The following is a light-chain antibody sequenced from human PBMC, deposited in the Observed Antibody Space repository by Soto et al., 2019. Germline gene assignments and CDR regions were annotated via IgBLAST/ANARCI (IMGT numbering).Light chain of an antibody. V-gene: IGKV3-20*01. CDR3: QQYATSPPSIT. CDR2: GAS. Sequence: ETVLTQSPGTLSLSPGERATLSCRASQSVTSFYLAWYQQKPGQAPRLLIYGASSRATGIPDRFSGSGSGTDFPLTISSLEPEDFAVYYCQQYATSPPSITFGQGTRLE. CDR1: QSVTSFY. J-gene: IGKJ5*01.